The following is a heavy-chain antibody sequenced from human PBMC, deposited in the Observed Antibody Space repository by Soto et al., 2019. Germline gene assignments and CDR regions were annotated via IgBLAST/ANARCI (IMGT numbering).Heavy chain of an antibody. CDR3: ARDFGSYVDY. Sequence: GGCLRLSCAASGFTVNINYMIWVRQAPGKVMEWVSLIYSGGSTNYADSVKGRFTISRDNSKNTLYLQVNSLRAEDTAMYYCARDFGSYVDYWGQGTLVTVSS. CDR2: IYSGGST. CDR1: GFTVNINY. J-gene: IGHJ4*02. V-gene: IGHV3-53*01. D-gene: IGHD3-10*01.